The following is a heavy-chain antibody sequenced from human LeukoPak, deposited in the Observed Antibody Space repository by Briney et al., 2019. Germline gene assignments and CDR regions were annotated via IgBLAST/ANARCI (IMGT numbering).Heavy chain of an antibody. V-gene: IGHV4-39*01. CDR3: ARHLSNCSSTSCSDY. CDR1: GFTVSSNY. J-gene: IGHJ4*02. D-gene: IGHD2-2*01. Sequence: GSLRLSCAASGFTVSSNYMSWVRQAPGKGLEWIGSIYYSGSTYYNPSLKSRVTISVDTSKNQFSLKLSSVTAADTAVYYCARHLSNCSSTSCSDYWGQGTLVTVSS. CDR2: IYYSGST.